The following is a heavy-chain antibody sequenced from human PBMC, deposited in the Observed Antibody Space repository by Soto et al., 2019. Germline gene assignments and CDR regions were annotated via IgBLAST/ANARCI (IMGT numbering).Heavy chain of an antibody. CDR2: ISAYNGNT. CDR3: ARDQDCSGGSCYPDY. V-gene: IGHV1-18*01. CDR1: GYTFTSYG. J-gene: IGHJ4*02. Sequence: QVQLVQSGAEVKKPGASVKVSCKASGYTFTSYGISWVRQAPGQGLEWMGWISAYNGNTNYAQKLQGRVTMTTDTSTSTADMELRSLRSDATAVYYCARDQDCSGGSCYPDYWGQGTLVTVSS. D-gene: IGHD2-15*01.